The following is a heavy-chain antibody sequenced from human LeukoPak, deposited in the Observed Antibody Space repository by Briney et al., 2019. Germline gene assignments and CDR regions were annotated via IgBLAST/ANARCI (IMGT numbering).Heavy chain of an antibody. D-gene: IGHD3-22*01. Sequence: SETLSLTCAVSGGSISSSNWWSWVRQPPGKGLEWIGEIYHSGSTNYNPSLKSRVTISVDKSKNQFSLKLSSVTAADTAVYYCARDLGEHYDSSGYPTYYFDYWGQGTLVTVSS. V-gene: IGHV4-4*02. CDR3: ARDLGEHYDSSGYPTYYFDY. J-gene: IGHJ4*02. CDR2: IYHSGST. CDR1: GGSISSSNW.